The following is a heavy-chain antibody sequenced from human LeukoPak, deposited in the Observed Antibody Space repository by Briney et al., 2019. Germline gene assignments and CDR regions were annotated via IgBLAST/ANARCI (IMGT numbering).Heavy chain of an antibody. Sequence: GGSLRLSCAASGFTFSSYAMHWVRQAPGKWLEWVAVISYDGSNKYYADSVKGRFTISRDNSKNTLYLQMNSLRAEDTAVYYCARERGSSPGHWFNPWGQGTLVTVSS. D-gene: IGHD3-10*01. CDR1: GFTFSSYA. J-gene: IGHJ5*02. V-gene: IGHV3-30*04. CDR2: ISYDGSNK. CDR3: ARERGSSPGHWFNP.